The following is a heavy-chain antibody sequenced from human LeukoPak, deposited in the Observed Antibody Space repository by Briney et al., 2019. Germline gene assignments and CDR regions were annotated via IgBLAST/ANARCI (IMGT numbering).Heavy chain of an antibody. D-gene: IGHD6-13*01. CDR2: ISGSGGST. J-gene: IGHJ4*02. V-gene: IGHV3-23*01. CDR3: EKQGGSSSWYYFDY. CDR1: GFTFSSYA. Sequence: GGSLRLSCAASGFTFSSYAMSWVRQAPGKGLEWVSVISGSGGSTYYADSVKGRFTISRDNSKNTLYLQMNSLRAEDTAVYYCEKQGGSSSWYYFDYWGQGTLVTVSS.